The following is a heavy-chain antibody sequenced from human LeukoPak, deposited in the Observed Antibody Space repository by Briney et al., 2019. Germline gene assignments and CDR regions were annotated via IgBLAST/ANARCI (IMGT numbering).Heavy chain of an antibody. Sequence: PSQTLSLTCTVSGGSISSGAYYWSWIRQHPGKGLEWIGYIYDSGSTYYNPSLKSRVTISVDTSKNLFSLRLNSVTAADTAVYYCARDRVAGWFDPWGHGTLVTVSS. CDR1: GGSISSGAYY. CDR2: IYDSGST. CDR3: ARDRVAGWFDP. V-gene: IGHV4-31*03. J-gene: IGHJ5*02. D-gene: IGHD3-10*01.